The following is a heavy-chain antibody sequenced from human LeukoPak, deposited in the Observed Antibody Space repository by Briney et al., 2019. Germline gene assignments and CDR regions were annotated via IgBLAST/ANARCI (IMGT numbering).Heavy chain of an antibody. J-gene: IGHJ6*04. D-gene: IGHD6-19*01. CDR2: IIPIFGTA. CDR3: ARVRGSGWYHYGKDV. CDR1: GGTFSSYA. V-gene: IGHV1-69*06. Sequence: SVKVSCKASGGTFSSYAISWARQAPGQGLEWMGGIIPIFGTANYAQKFQGRVTITADKSTSTAYMELSSLRSEDTAVYYCARVRGSGWYHYGKDVWGKGTTVTVSS.